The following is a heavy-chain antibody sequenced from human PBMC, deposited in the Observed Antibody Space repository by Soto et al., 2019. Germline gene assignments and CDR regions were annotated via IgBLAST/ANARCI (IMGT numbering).Heavy chain of an antibody. CDR3: AKVQQLVPTIDY. CDR2: ISGSGGST. Sequence: EVQLLESGGGLVQPGGSLRLSCAASGFTFSSYGMSWVRQAPGKGLEWVSAISGSGGSTYYADSVKGRFTISRDNSKNTLYLEMNSLRAEDTAVYYCAKVQQLVPTIDYWGQGTLVTVSS. V-gene: IGHV3-23*01. CDR1: GFTFSSYG. D-gene: IGHD6-13*01. J-gene: IGHJ4*02.